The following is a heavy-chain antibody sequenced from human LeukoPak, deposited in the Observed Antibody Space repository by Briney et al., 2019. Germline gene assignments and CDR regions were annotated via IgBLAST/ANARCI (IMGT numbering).Heavy chain of an antibody. CDR3: ARNYDSSGCYFDY. CDR1: GFTFDDYA. CDR2: ISWNSGSI. Sequence: GGSLRLSCAASGFTFDDYAMHWVRQAPGKGLEWVSGISWNSGSIGYADSVKGRFTISRDNAKNSLYLQMNSLRAEDTALYYCARNYDSSGCYFDYWGQGTLVTVSS. V-gene: IGHV3-9*01. J-gene: IGHJ4*02. D-gene: IGHD3-22*01.